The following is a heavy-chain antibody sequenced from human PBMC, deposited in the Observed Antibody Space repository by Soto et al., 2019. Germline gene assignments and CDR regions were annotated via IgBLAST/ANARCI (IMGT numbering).Heavy chain of an antibody. CDR3: ASSAGDYLFQH. J-gene: IGHJ1*01. V-gene: IGHV1-3*01. Sequence: GASVKVSCKASGYTYTSYAMQWVRQAPGQRLEWMGWINAGNGNTKYSQKFQGRVTITRDTSASTAYMELSSLRSEDTAVYYCASSAGDYLFQHWGQGNLVTVSS. CDR1: GYTYTSYA. D-gene: IGHD4-17*01. CDR2: INAGNGNT.